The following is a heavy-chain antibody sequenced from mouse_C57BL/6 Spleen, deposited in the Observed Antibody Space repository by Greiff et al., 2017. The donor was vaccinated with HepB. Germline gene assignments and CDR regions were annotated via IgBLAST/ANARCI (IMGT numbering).Heavy chain of an antibody. CDR1: GFTFSDYY. J-gene: IGHJ3*01. Sequence: EVQRVESEGGLVQPGSSMKLSCTASGFTFSDYYMAWVRQVPEKGLEWVANINYDGSSTYYLDSLKSRFIISRDNAKNILYLQMSSLKSEDTATYYCAREDSSGYVAYWGQGTLVTVSA. CDR2: INYDGSST. D-gene: IGHD3-2*02. V-gene: IGHV5-16*01. CDR3: AREDSSGYVAY.